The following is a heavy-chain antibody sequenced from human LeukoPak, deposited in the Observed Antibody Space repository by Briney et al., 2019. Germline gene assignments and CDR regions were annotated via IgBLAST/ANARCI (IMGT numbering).Heavy chain of an antibody. CDR3: AKVQRLAQKDTSDY. V-gene: IGHV3-23*01. J-gene: IGHJ4*02. CDR1: GFTFSSYA. CDR2: ISGSGGST. Sequence: GGSLRLSCAASGFTFSSYAMSWVCQAPGKGLEWVSAISGSGGSTYYADSVKGRFTISRDNSKNTLYLQMNSLRAEDTAVYYCAKVQRLAQKDTSDYWGQGTLVTVSS. D-gene: IGHD2-15*01.